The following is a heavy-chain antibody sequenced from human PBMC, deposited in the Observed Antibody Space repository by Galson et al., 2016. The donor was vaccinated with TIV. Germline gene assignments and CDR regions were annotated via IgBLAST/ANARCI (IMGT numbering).Heavy chain of an antibody. V-gene: IGHV1-18*04. Sequence: SVKVSCKASGYSFLSYGMTWVRQAPGRGLEWLGWISAYNGDIKSARKFQGRVTMTTDTSTNTAYMELRSLGSDDTAVYYCATELYCSSISCYYYYRLDVWGHGTTVTVSS. CDR3: ATELYCSSISCYYYYRLDV. J-gene: IGHJ6*02. CDR1: GYSFLSYG. D-gene: IGHD2-2*01. CDR2: ISAYNGDI.